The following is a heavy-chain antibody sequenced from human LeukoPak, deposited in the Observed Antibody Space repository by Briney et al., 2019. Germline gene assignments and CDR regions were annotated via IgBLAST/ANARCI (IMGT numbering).Heavy chain of an antibody. CDR1: GGSISSGSYY. CDR2: IYTSGST. CDR3: ARALRLPLLYFDWPFDY. V-gene: IGHV4-61*02. Sequence: SETLSLTCAVAGGSISSGSYYWSWIRQPAGKGLECIGRIYTSGSTNYNPSLKSRVTISVDTSKNQFSLKLSSVTAADTAVYYCARALRLPLLYFDWPFDYWGQGTLVTVSS. D-gene: IGHD3-9*01. J-gene: IGHJ4*02.